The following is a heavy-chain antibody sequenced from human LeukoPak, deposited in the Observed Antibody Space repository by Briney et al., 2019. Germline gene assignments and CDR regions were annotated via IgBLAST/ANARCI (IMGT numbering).Heavy chain of an antibody. CDR1: GYIFSSYS. CDR2: INPSDGTT. V-gene: IGHV1-46*01. CDR3: ARRSTKYYYFDF. D-gene: IGHD2/OR15-2a*01. Sequence: SVKVSCETSGYIFSSYSIHWVRQAPGQGLEWMGEINPSDGTTNNAQRFRGRVTVTRDTSTGTVYMDLSSLRSDDTAVYYCARRSTKYYYFDFWGQGTLVTVSS. J-gene: IGHJ4*02.